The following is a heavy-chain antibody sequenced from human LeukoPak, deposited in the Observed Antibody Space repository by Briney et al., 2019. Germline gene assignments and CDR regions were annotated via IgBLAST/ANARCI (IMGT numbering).Heavy chain of an antibody. D-gene: IGHD2-21*02. V-gene: IGHV3-9*01. CDR3: AKEVGGGGDLWYFDY. Sequence: GGSLRLSCAASGFTFDDYAMHWVRQAPGKGLEWVSGISWNSGSIGYADSVKGRFTISRDNSKNTLYLQMNSLRAEDTAVYYCAKEVGGGGDLWYFDYWGQGTLVTVSS. CDR2: ISWNSGSI. J-gene: IGHJ4*02. CDR1: GFTFDDYA.